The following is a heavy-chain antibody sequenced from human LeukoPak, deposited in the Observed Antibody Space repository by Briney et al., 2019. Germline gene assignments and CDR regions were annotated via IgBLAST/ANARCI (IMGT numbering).Heavy chain of an antibody. V-gene: IGHV3-11*03. J-gene: IGHJ4*02. Sequence: GGSLRLSCAASGFTFSDYYMSWIRQAPGKGLEWVSYISSSSSYTNYADSVKGRFTISRDNAKNSLYLQMNSLRAEDTAVYYCARPQYYYDSSGPPAYWGQGTLVTASS. CDR2: ISSSSSYT. CDR3: ARPQYYYDSSGPPAY. CDR1: GFTFSDYY. D-gene: IGHD3-22*01.